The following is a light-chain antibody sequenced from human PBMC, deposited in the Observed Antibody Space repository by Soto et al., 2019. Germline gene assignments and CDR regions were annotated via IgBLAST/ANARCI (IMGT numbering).Light chain of an antibody. J-gene: IGKJ1*01. V-gene: IGKV1-5*03. CDR1: QSISSW. CDR3: KKYRSLCT. Sequence: DIQMTQSPSTLSASVGDTVTITCRASQSISSWLAWYQQKPGKAPKVLINKASSLESGVPSRFSGSASGTKSTPTTTSLKPDDHATYYGKKYRSLCTFGQGTRVEIK. CDR2: KAS.